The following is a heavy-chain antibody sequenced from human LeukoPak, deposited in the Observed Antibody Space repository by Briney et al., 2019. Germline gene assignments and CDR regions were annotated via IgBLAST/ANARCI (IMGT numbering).Heavy chain of an antibody. CDR3: ARGRELLGIQCAFDI. V-gene: IGHV1-69*13. CDR2: VIPIFGSV. D-gene: IGHD1-26*01. J-gene: IGHJ3*02. Sequence: SVKVSCKASGGNFNNYAINWVRQAPGQGLEWLGGVIPIFGSVNYAQKFQGRVTITADGITSIAYMELGSLTSDDTAVYYCARGRELLGIQCAFDIWGQGTVVTVAS. CDR1: GGNFNNYA.